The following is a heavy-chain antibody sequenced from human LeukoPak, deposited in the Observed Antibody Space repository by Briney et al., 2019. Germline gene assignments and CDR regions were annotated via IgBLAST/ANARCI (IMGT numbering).Heavy chain of an antibody. CDR2: FFYSGST. V-gene: IGHV4-59*01. CDR3: ARDRDEGFDI. D-gene: IGHD3-10*01. J-gene: IGHJ3*02. Sequence: SETLSLTCTVSGGSISPYYWSWIRQPPGKGLEWIGYFFYSGSTNYNPSLKSRVIISADTSKNQISLSLSSVTAADTAVYYCARDRDEGFDIWGQGTMVTVSS. CDR1: GGSISPYY.